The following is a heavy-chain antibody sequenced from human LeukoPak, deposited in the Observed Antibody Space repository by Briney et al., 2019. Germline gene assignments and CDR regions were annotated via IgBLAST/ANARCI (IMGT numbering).Heavy chain of an antibody. CDR3: AKDQDMDV. Sequence: GRSLRLSCAASGFTFSSYGMHWVRQAPGKGLEWVAVISYDGSNKYYADSVEGRFTISRDNSKNTLYLQMNSLRAEDTAVYYCAKDQDMDVWGQGTTVTVSS. CDR2: ISYDGSNK. J-gene: IGHJ6*02. V-gene: IGHV3-30*18. CDR1: GFTFSSYG.